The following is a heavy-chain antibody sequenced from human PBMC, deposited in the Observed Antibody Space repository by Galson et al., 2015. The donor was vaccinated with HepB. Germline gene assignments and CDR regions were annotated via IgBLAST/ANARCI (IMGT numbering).Heavy chain of an antibody. D-gene: IGHD3-10*01. Sequence: PALVKPTQTLTLTCTFSGFPLSTSGMCVSWIRQPPGKALEWLALIDWDGAKYYSTSLKTRLTISKDTSKNQVVLTMTNMDPVDTATYYCARIRIGLESAVGSGFDYWGQGTLVTVSS. CDR3: ARIRIGLESAVGSGFDY. V-gene: IGHV2-70*01. CDR1: GFPLSTSGMC. J-gene: IGHJ4*02. CDR2: IDWDGAK.